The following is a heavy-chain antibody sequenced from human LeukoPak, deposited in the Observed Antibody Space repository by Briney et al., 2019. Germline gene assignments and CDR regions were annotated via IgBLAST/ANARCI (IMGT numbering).Heavy chain of an antibody. D-gene: IGHD1/OR15-1a*01. Sequence: GGSLRLSCAASGFTFSSYWMHWVRQAPGKGLVWVSRINSDGRGTSYADSVKGRFTISRDNAKNTLYLQMNSLRAEDTAVYYCARGGIAGTGDYWGQGTLVTVSS. CDR3: ARGGIAGTGDY. CDR1: GFTFSSYW. J-gene: IGHJ4*02. V-gene: IGHV3-74*01. CDR2: INSDGRGT.